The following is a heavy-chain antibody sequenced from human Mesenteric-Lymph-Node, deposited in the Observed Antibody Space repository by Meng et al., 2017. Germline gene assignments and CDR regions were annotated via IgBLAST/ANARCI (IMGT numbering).Heavy chain of an antibody. J-gene: IGHJ6*02. CDR2: IKQDGSEK. CDR3: ARRRQWLAGDYYYGMDV. CDR1: GFTFSSYW. Sequence: GESLKISCAASGFTFSSYWMSWVRQAPGKGLEWVANIKQDGSEKYYVDSVKGRFTISRDNAKNSLYLQMNSLRAEDTAVYYCARRRQWLAGDYYYGMDVWGQGTTVTVSS. D-gene: IGHD6-19*01. V-gene: IGHV3-7*01.